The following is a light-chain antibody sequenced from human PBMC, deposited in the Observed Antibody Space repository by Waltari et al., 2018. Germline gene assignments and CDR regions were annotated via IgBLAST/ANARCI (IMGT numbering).Light chain of an antibody. CDR3: QQYYNYPFT. Sequence: AIRMTQSPSSFSASTGDRVTITCRASQDIASFLAWYQQKPEKAPNLLIYAASTLQSGVPSRFSGSGSGTDFTLTISWLQSEDFATYYCQQYYNYPFTFGPGTKVDIK. V-gene: IGKV1-8*01. CDR1: QDIASF. J-gene: IGKJ3*01. CDR2: AAS.